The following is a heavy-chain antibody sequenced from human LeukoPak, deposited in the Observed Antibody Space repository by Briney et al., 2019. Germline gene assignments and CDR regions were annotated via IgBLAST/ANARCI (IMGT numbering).Heavy chain of an antibody. CDR2: IYSVGST. V-gene: IGHV3-53*01. J-gene: IGHJ3*02. Sequence: PAGALRLSSAASGFIGSSNNMSWGRQARQKGLEWVSVIYSVGSTYYADSVKGRFTITRDNSKNTLYHQMNSLRADDTAVYYCARDPQNYDSRGSGDAFDIWGQGTMVTVSS. CDR3: ARDPQNYDSRGSGDAFDI. CDR1: GFIGSSNN. D-gene: IGHD3-22*01.